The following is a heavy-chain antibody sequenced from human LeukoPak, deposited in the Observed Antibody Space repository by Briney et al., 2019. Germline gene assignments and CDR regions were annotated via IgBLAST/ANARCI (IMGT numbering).Heavy chain of an antibody. V-gene: IGHV1-2*02. CDR1: GYTFTGYY. CDR3: AKADVIPRSSYFDY. D-gene: IGHD2-21*01. CDR2: INPNSGGT. Sequence: ASVKVSCKASGYTFTGYYMHWVRQAPGQGLEWMGWINPNSGGTNYAQKFQGRVTMTRDTSISTAYMELSRLRSDDTAVYYCAKADVIPRSSYFDYWGQGTLVTVSS. J-gene: IGHJ4*02.